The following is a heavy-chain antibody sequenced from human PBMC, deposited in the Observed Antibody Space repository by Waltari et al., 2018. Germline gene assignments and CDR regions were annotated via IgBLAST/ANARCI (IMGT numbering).Heavy chain of an antibody. J-gene: IGHJ4*02. CDR2: IYYSGST. CDR1: GGSISTYY. CDR3: ATGIAEHYFDY. Sequence: QVQLQESGPGLVKPSETLSLTCPVSGGSISTYYWSWIRQPPGKGLEWIGYIYYSGSTNYNPSLKSRVTISVDTSKNQFSLKLSSVTAADTAVYYCATGIAEHYFDYWGQGTLVTVSS. D-gene: IGHD6-13*01. V-gene: IGHV4-59*01.